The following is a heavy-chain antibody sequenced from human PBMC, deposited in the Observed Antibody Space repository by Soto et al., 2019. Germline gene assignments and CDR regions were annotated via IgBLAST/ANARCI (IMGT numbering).Heavy chain of an antibody. D-gene: IGHD1-26*01. CDR1: GYTFTTYA. V-gene: IGHV1-3*01. Sequence: QVQLVQSGAEVKKPGASVKVSCKASGYTFTTYALHWVRQAPGQRPEWMGWINPASGHTKYSKKFQDRVTITRDTSASTGYMELSSLRSEDTAVYYCGRSVVGATGEILYNAMDVWGQGTRSPSP. CDR3: GRSVVGATGEILYNAMDV. CDR2: INPASGHT. J-gene: IGHJ6*02.